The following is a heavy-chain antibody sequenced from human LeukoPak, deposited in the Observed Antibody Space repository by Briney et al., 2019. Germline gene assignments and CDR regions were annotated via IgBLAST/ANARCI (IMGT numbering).Heavy chain of an antibody. Sequence: PGGSLRLSCAASGFTFSSAWMSWVRQAPGKGLEWVGRIKSKTDGGTTDYAAPVKGRFTISRDDSKNTMYLQMNSLKTEDTAMYYCTTHILTGDFDYWGQGTLVTVSS. CDR1: GFTFSSAW. D-gene: IGHD7-27*01. CDR2: IKSKTDGGTT. CDR3: TTHILTGDFDY. J-gene: IGHJ4*02. V-gene: IGHV3-15*01.